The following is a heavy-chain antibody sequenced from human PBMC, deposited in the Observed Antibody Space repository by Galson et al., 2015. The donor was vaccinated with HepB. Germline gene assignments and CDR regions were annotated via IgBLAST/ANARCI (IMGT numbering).Heavy chain of an antibody. CDR2: ISYSGGNT. V-gene: IGHV3-23*01. J-gene: IGHJ4*02. CDR1: GFTFNRYA. Sequence: SLRLSCAASGFTFNRYAMNWVRQAPGKGLEWVSAISYSGGNTYYADYVKGRFTISRDNSNNTLYLQMNSLRAEDTAVYFCAKVLVTLPTRGLDYWGQGTLVTVSS. D-gene: IGHD4-23*01. CDR3: AKVLVTLPTRGLDY.